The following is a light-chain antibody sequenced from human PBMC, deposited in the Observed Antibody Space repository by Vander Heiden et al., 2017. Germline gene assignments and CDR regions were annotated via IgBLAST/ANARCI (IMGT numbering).Light chain of an antibody. CDR1: SNNVGNKG. V-gene: IGLV10-54*04. Sequence: QAGLTQPPSVSKGLRQTATLTCTGNSNNVGNKGAARRQQHQGHPPKLLSYSNNNRPSGITERFSASRSGNTASLTITGLQPEDEADYYCSAWDSSLSAVVFGGGTKLTVL. CDR2: SNN. J-gene: IGLJ2*01. CDR3: SAWDSSLSAVV.